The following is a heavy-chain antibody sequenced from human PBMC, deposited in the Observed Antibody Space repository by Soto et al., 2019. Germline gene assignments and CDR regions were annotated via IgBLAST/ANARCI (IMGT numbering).Heavy chain of an antibody. J-gene: IGHJ3*01. Sequence: VQLLESGGDLVQPGGSLRLSCVASGFILNNYAMSWVRQAPGKGLEWVSTIGGTDGDSDGVPWYEDSVKGRFTISRDSYANTLFQQRDNLRAEDSALSYYVKRGCNWGAVDFWGQGKTVVVSS. CDR2: IGGTDGDSDGVP. D-gene: IGHD7-27*01. CDR3: VKRGCNWGAVDF. CDR1: GFILNNYA. V-gene: IGHV3-23*01.